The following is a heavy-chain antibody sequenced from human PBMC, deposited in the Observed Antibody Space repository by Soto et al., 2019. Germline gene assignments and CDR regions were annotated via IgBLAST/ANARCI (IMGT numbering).Heavy chain of an antibody. CDR2: MNPNSGNT. V-gene: IGHV1-8*01. J-gene: IGHJ5*02. CDR1: GYTFTSYD. Sequence: ASVKVSCKASGYTFTSYDINWVRQATGQGLEWRGWMNPNSGNTGYAQKFQGRVTMTRNTSISTAYMKLSSLRSEDTAVYYCARGSQQLDNWFDAWGQGTLVTVSS. D-gene: IGHD6-6*01. CDR3: ARGSQQLDNWFDA.